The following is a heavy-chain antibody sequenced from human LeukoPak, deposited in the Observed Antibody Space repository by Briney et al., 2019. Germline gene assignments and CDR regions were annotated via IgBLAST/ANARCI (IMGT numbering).Heavy chain of an antibody. V-gene: IGHV3-7*01. CDR3: ARELLNWNYYNWFDP. Sequence: GGSLRLSCAASGFTFSSYWMSWVRQAPGKGLEWVANIKQDGSEKYYVDSVKGRFTISRDNAKNSLYLQMNSLRAEDTAVYYCARELLNWNYYNWFDPWGQGTLVTVSS. J-gene: IGHJ5*02. D-gene: IGHD1-7*01. CDR1: GFTFSSYW. CDR2: IKQDGSEK.